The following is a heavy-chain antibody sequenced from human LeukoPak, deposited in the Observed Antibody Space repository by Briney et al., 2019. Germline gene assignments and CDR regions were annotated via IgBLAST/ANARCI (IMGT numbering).Heavy chain of an antibody. CDR1: GFTFSSYA. J-gene: IGHJ6*02. CDR2: ISGSGGST. CDR3: AKDLSGWYLSYGMDV. V-gene: IGHV3-23*01. D-gene: IGHD6-19*01. Sequence: GGSLRLSCAASGFTFSSYAMSWVRQAPGKGLEWVSAISGSGGSTYYADSVKGRFTISRDNSKNTLYLQMNSLRAEDTAVYYCAKDLSGWYLSYGMDVWGQGTTVTVSS.